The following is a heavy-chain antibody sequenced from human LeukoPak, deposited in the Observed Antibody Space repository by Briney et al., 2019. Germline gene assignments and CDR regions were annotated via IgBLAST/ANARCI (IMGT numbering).Heavy chain of an antibody. CDR1: GGSISSYY. CDR2: IYHSGST. D-gene: IGHD3-3*01. V-gene: IGHV4-59*12. CDR3: ARAIFGVAYFDY. Sequence: PSETLSLTCTVSGGSISSYYWSWIRQPPGKGLEWIGYIYHSGSTYYNPSLKSRVTMSVDTSKNQFSLKLSSVTAADTAVYYCARAIFGVAYFDYWGQGTLVTVSS. J-gene: IGHJ4*02.